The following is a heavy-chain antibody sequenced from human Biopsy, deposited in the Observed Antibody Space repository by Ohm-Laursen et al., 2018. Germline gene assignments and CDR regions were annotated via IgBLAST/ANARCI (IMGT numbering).Heavy chain of an antibody. V-gene: IGHV4-31*03. CDR2: ISHTGST. J-gene: IGHJ2*01. CDR3: VREPKTGTAEAWYFDL. D-gene: IGHD3-9*01. CDR1: GGSINSANYF. Sequence: TLSLTCSVSGGSINSANYFWAWIRQHPGKGLEWIGYISHTGSTHSNPSLKSRITISIDTSENHFSLKLRSVTATDTAVYYCVREPKTGTAEAWYFDLWGRGTPVTVSS.